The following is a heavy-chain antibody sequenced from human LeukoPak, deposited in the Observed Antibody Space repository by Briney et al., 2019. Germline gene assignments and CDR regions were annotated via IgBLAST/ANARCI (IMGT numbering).Heavy chain of an antibody. CDR3: ARDPTLTIFGVVEGGAFDY. Sequence: PSETLSLTCAVSGYSISSGYYWGWIRPPPGKGLEWIGSIYHSGSTYYNPSLKSRVTISVDTSKNQFSLKLSSVTAADTAVYYCARDPTLTIFGVVEGGAFDYWGQGTLVTVSS. V-gene: IGHV4-38-2*02. CDR1: GYSISSGYY. CDR2: IYHSGST. D-gene: IGHD3-3*01. J-gene: IGHJ4*02.